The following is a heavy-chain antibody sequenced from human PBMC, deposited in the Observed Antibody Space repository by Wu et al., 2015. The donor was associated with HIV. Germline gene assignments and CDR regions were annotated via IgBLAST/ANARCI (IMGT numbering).Heavy chain of an antibody. CDR2: INPNSGGT. CDR1: GYTFTGYY. Sequence: QVQLVQSGAEVKKPGASVKVSCKASGYTFTGYYMHWVRQAPGQGLEWMGWINPNSGGTNYAQKFQGRVTMTRDTSISTAYMELSRLRSDDTAVYYCARDLGSSWYGEGAFDIWGQGTMVTVSS. J-gene: IGHJ3*02. D-gene: IGHD6-13*01. V-gene: IGHV1-2*02. CDR3: ARDLGSSWYGEGAFDI.